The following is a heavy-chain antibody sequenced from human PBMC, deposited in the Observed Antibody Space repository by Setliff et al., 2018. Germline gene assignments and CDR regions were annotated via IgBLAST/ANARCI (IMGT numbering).Heavy chain of an antibody. V-gene: IGHV1-18*01. CDR1: GYTFTNNY. D-gene: IGHD5-12*01. CDR2: ISLYDGHT. CDR3: ARGNPAERYEY. J-gene: IGHJ1*01. Sequence: GASVKVSCKASGYTFTNNYIHWVRQAPGQGLELMGFISLYDGHTNYAQNFQGRLTVTTDTSTSTAYMELSSLRFDDTAVYYCARGNPAERYEYWGQGTLVTVSS.